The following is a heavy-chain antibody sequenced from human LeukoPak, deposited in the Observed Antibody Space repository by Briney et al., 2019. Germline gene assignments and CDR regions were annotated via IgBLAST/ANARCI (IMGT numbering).Heavy chain of an antibody. D-gene: IGHD3-22*01. J-gene: IGHJ4*02. CDR2: ISWNSGTI. V-gene: IGHV3-9*01. Sequence: HPGRTLRLSCAASGFTFDNYAMHWVRQAPGKGLEWVSGISWNSGTIGYADSVKGRFTISRDNSKNSLYLQMNSLRTEDTALYYCAKSYYYDSRQFFDYWGQGTLVTVSS. CDR3: AKSYYYDSRQFFDY. CDR1: GFTFDNYA.